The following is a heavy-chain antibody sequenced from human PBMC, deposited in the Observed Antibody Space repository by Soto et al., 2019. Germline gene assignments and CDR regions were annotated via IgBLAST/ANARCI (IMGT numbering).Heavy chain of an antibody. CDR2: IYYSGST. CDR1: GGSFISSSYY. V-gene: IGHV4-39*01. J-gene: IGHJ5*02. Sequence: SETLSLTCTVSGGSFISSSYYWGWIRQPPGKGLEWIGSIYYSGSTYYNPSLKSRVTISVDTSKNQFSLKLSSVTAADTAVYYCASCTVTTEVFDPWGQGTLVTVSS. CDR3: ASCTVTTEVFDP. D-gene: IGHD4-17*01.